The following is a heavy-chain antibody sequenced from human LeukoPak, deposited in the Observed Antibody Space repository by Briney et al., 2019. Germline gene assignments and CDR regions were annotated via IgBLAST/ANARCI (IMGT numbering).Heavy chain of an antibody. CDR3: AREWELRATSAVDY. CDR1: GYTFTSYA. CDR2: MNPNSGNT. D-gene: IGHD1-26*01. Sequence: ASVKVSCKASGYTFTSYAMNWVRQATGQGLEWMGWMNPNSGNTGYAQKFQGRVTMTRNTSISTAYMELSSLRSDDTAVYYCAREWELRATSAVDYWGQGTLVTVSS. V-gene: IGHV1-8*02. J-gene: IGHJ4*02.